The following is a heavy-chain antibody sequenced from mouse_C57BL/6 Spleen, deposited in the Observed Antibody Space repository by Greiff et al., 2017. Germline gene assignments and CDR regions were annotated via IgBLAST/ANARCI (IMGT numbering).Heavy chain of an antibody. CDR2: IYPGDGDT. CDR3: ARSSSLYFDY. D-gene: IGHD1-1*01. J-gene: IGHJ2*01. CDR1: GYAFSSSW. V-gene: IGHV1-82*01. Sequence: VQLQQSGPELVKPGASVKISCKASGYAFSSSWMNWVKQRPGKGLEWIGRIYPGDGDTNYNGKFKGKATLTADKSSSTAYMQLSSLTSEDSAVYFCARSSSLYFDYWGQGTTLTVSS.